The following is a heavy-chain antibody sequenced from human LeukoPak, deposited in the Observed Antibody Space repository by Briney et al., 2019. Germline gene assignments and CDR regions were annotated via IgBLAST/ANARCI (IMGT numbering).Heavy chain of an antibody. J-gene: IGHJ4*02. CDR3: ARDGGYYNYFDY. CDR2: INHSGST. V-gene: IGHV4-34*09. CDR1: GGSFSGYY. D-gene: IGHD3-22*01. Sequence: SETLSLTCAVYGGSFSGYYWSWIRQPPGKGLEWIGEINHSGSTYYNPSLKSRVTISVDTSKNQFSLKLSSVTAADTAVYYCARDGGYYNYFDYWGQGTLVTVSS.